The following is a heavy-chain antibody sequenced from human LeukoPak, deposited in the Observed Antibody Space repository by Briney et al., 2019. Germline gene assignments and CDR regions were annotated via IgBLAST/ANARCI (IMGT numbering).Heavy chain of an antibody. V-gene: IGHV4-59*01. Sequence: MPSETLSLTCTVSGGSISSYYWSWIRQPPGKGLEWIGYIYYSGSTNYNPSLESRVTISVDTSKNQFSLKLSSVTAADTAVYYCARQEGYSDSSGYYAYWGQGALVTVSS. J-gene: IGHJ4*02. CDR2: IYYSGST. D-gene: IGHD3-22*01. CDR3: ARQEGYSDSSGYYAY. CDR1: GGSISSYY.